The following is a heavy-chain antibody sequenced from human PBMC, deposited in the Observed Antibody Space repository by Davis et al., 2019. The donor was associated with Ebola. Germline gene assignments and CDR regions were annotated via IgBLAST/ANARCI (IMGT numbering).Heavy chain of an antibody. D-gene: IGHD2-21*02. CDR3: VRDPALVVTGGGWFFGL. V-gene: IGHV3-30*03. J-gene: IGHJ2*01. Sequence: GESLKISCAASGFTFSGYGMHWVRQAPGKGLEWVAVISYDGSNKYYADSVKGRFTISRDNSKNTLYLQMNSLRAEDTAVYYCVRDPALVVTGGGWFFGLWGRGTLVTVSS. CDR1: GFTFSGYG. CDR2: ISYDGSNK.